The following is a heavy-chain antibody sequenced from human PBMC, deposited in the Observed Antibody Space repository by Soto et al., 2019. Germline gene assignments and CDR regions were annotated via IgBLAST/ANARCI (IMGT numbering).Heavy chain of an antibody. CDR1: GFTFSSYS. Sequence: GSLRLSCAASGFTFSSYSMNWVRQAPGKGLEWVSYISSSSSTIYYADSVKGRFTISRDNAKNSPYLQMNSLRDEDTAVYYCARDQYYYYGMDVWGQGTTVTVSS. J-gene: IGHJ6*02. V-gene: IGHV3-48*02. CDR2: ISSSSSTI. CDR3: ARDQYYYYGMDV.